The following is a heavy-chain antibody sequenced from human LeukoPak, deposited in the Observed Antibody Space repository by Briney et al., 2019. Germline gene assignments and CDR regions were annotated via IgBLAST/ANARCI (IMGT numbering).Heavy chain of an antibody. D-gene: IGHD3-9*01. CDR2: INPNNGGT. J-gene: IGHJ4*02. V-gene: IGHV1-2*06. CDR3: ARDRRNILTGQPTDY. Sequence: ASVKVSCKASGYSFTGYYMHWVRQAPGQGLEWMGRINPNNGGTNYPQKFQGRVTMTRDTSINTAYMELSSLKSDDTAVYYCARDRRNILTGQPTDYWGQGTLVTVSS. CDR1: GYSFTGYY.